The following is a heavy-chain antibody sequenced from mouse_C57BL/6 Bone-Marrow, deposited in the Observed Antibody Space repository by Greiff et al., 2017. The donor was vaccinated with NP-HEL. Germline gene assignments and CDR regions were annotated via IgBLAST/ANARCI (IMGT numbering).Heavy chain of an antibody. V-gene: IGHV1-64*01. D-gene: IGHD2-5*01. Sequence: QVQLQQPGAELVKPGASVKLSCKASGYTFTSYWMHWVKQRPGQGLEWIGMIHPNSGSTNYNEKFKSKATLTVDKSSSTAYMQLSSLTSEDSAVYYCASGYYNKTAYWGRGTRVTVSA. CDR1: GYTFTSYW. CDR2: IHPNSGST. CDR3: ASGYYNKTAY. J-gene: IGHJ3*01.